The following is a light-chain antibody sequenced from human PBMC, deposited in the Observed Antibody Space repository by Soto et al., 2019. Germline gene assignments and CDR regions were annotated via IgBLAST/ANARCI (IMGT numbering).Light chain of an antibody. CDR3: QQTYSSPQWT. CDR2: AAV. J-gene: IGKJ1*01. Sequence: DIQMTQSPFSLSASVGDRVTITCRASQSISSYLNWYQQKPGKPPKLPIYAAVSLQSGIPSRFSAYGSGTDFTLTISSLQPEDFATYYCQQTYSSPQWTFGQGTKVDIK. CDR1: QSISSY. V-gene: IGKV1-39*01.